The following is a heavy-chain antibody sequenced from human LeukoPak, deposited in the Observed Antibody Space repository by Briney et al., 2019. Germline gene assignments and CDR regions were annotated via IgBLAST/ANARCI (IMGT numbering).Heavy chain of an antibody. Sequence: SETLSLTCNDSGGSISSYYWSWIRQPPGKGLEWIGYIYYSGSTSYNPSLKSRVTISVDTSKNQFSLKLSSVTAADTATYYCARVGGSNFYNYGMDVWGQGTTVIVSS. CDR3: ARVGGSNFYNYGMDV. CDR2: IYYSGST. V-gene: IGHV4-59*01. CDR1: GGSISSYY. D-gene: IGHD4-11*01. J-gene: IGHJ6*02.